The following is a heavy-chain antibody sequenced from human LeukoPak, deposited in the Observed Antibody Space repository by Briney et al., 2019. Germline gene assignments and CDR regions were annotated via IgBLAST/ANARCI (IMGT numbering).Heavy chain of an antibody. CDR1: RFTFSTYD. CDR3: AIKAKGDY. V-gene: IGHV3-23*01. J-gene: IGHJ4*02. D-gene: IGHD3-10*01. Sequence: GVTLRLFYAASRFTFSTYDMRWVRQAPGKGLEWVSTINNSGGSTEYADSVKGRWTISRDNSKNTLYLQMNRLRAEDTAVYYSAIKAKGDYWGQGTLVTVSS. CDR2: INNSGGST.